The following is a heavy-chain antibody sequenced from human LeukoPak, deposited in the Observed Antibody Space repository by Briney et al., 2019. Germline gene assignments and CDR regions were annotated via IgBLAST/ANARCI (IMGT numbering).Heavy chain of an antibody. Sequence: SVKVSCKASGGTFSSYAISWVRQAPGQGLEWMGRIIPILGIANYAQKFQGRVTITADKSTSTAYMELSSLRSEDTAVYYCARDLPPGGIVVVPAAKYYYYYYGMDVWGQGTMVTVSS. V-gene: IGHV1-69*04. CDR3: ARDLPPGGIVVVPAAKYYYYYYGMDV. CDR1: GGTFSSYA. J-gene: IGHJ6*02. D-gene: IGHD2-2*01. CDR2: IIPILGIA.